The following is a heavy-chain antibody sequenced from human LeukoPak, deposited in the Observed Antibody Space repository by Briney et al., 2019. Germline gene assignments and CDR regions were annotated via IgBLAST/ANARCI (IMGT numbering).Heavy chain of an antibody. J-gene: IGHJ3*02. D-gene: IGHD5-18*01. Sequence: SETLSLTCTVSGGSISSYYWSWIRQPPGKGLEWIGYIYYSGSTNYNPSLKSRVTISVDTSKNQFSLKLSSVTAADTAVYYCASRDTDYKAFDIWGQGTMVTVSS. CDR2: IYYSGST. V-gene: IGHV4-59*01. CDR3: ASRDTDYKAFDI. CDR1: GGSISSYY.